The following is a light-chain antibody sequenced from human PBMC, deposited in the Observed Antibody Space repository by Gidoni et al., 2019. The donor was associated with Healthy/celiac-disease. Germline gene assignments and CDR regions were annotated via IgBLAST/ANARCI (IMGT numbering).Light chain of an antibody. CDR1: QSVSSSY. CDR2: DAS. CDR3: QQYGSSPIT. Sequence: EIVLTQSPATLSWSPGERATISCVASQSVSSSYLAWYQQKPCLAPRLLIYDASSRATGIPDRFSGSGSGTDFTLTISRLEPEDFAVYYCQQYGSSPITFGQGTRLEIK. J-gene: IGKJ5*01. V-gene: IGKV3D-20*01.